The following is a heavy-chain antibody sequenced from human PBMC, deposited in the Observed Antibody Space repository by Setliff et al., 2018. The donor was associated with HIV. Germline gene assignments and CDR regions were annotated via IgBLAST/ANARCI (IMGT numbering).Heavy chain of an antibody. Sequence: SETLSLTFTVSGYSISSGFYWGWIRQPPGKGLEWIGNIYNSGSTYYNPSLKSRVTISVDTSKNQFSLKLSSVTAADTAVYYCAREPRTTMIRNAFDIWGQGTMVTVSS. CDR1: GYSISSGFY. CDR2: IYNSGST. J-gene: IGHJ3*02. D-gene: IGHD3-22*01. V-gene: IGHV4-38-2*02. CDR3: AREPRTTMIRNAFDI.